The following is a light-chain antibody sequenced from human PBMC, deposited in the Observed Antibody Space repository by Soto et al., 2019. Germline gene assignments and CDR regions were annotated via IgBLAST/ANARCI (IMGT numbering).Light chain of an antibody. Sequence: DIQMTQSPSTLSGSVGDRVTITCRASHTISSCLAWYQQKPGKAPKLLIYKASTLKSGVPSRFSGSGSGTEFTLTSSSLQPDDFATYYCQHYNSYSEAFGQGTKVDIK. CDR2: KAS. V-gene: IGKV1-5*03. CDR1: HTISSC. J-gene: IGKJ1*01. CDR3: QHYNSYSEA.